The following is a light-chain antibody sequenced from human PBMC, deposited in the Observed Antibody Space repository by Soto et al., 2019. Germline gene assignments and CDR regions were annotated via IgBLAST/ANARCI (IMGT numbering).Light chain of an antibody. CDR1: SSDVGDYDY. V-gene: IGLV2-14*03. CDR3: SSYSSSSTHVA. J-gene: IGLJ3*02. CDR2: DVT. Sequence: QSALTQPASVSGSPGSWITISCTGTSSDVGDYDYVSWYQQYPGKVPKLMLYDVTNRPSGISNRFSGSKSGNTASLTISGLQAEDEAHYYCSSYSSSSTHVAFGGGTQLTVL.